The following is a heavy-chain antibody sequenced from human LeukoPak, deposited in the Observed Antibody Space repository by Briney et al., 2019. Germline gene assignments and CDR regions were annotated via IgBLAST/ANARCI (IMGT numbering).Heavy chain of an antibody. V-gene: IGHV3-13*01. CDR2: ISIAGDT. Sequence: GGSLRLSCAASGFTFSSYSMNWVRQATGKRLEWVSSISIAGDTYYPGSVKDRFTISRENANNSLYLQMNNVRAGDTAVYYCARGRHYGSGSPYWFDPWGQGTLVTVSS. J-gene: IGHJ5*02. D-gene: IGHD3-10*01. CDR1: GFTFSSYS. CDR3: ARGRHYGSGSPYWFDP.